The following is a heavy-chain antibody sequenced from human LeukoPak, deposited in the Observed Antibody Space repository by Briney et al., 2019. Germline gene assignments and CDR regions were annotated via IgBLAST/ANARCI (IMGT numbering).Heavy chain of an antibody. J-gene: IGHJ4*02. CDR2: INPNSGGT. CDR3: ARAVSVAGTVGMWDYFDY. V-gene: IGHV1-2*02. CDR1: GYTFTSYG. D-gene: IGHD6-19*01. Sequence: GASVKVSCKASGYTFTSYGISWVRQAPGQGLEWMGWINPNSGGTNYAQKFQGRVTMTRDTSISTAYMELSRLRSDDTAVYYCARAVSVAGTVGMWDYFDYWGQGTLVTVSS.